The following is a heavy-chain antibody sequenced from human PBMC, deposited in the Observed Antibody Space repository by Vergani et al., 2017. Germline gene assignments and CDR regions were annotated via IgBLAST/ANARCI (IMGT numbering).Heavy chain of an antibody. V-gene: IGHV3-23*01. J-gene: IGHJ3*02. CDR3: AKDLGYCSSTSCYGAFDI. D-gene: IGHD2-2*01. CDR1: GFTFSSYA. Sequence: EVQLLESGGGLVQTGGSLRLSCAASGFTFSSYAMSWVRQAPGKGLEWVSAISGSGGSTYYADSVKGRFTISRDNSKNTLYLQMNSLRAEDTAVYYCAKDLGYCSSTSCYGAFDIWGQGTMVTVSS. CDR2: ISGSGGST.